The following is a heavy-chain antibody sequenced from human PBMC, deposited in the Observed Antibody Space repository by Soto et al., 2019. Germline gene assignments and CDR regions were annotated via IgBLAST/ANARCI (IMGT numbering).Heavy chain of an antibody. CDR1: GCDFTYYA. CDR3: AKDEGVGGTLGLFDY. V-gene: IGHV3-30*18. D-gene: IGHD1-26*01. Sequence: QVQLVESGGGAVQPGESLRLSCVASGCDFTYYAMHWVRQAPGKGLESVAVMSSDGSKIHHTDSVKGRFTISRDNSKNTLYLQLNSRRKEDTAVYFCAKDEGVGGTLGLFDYWGQGTLVSVSS. CDR2: MSSDGSKI. J-gene: IGHJ4*02.